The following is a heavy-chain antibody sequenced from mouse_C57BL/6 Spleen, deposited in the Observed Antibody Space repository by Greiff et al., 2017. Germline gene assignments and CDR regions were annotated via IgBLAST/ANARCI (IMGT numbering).Heavy chain of an antibody. CDR3: TRDSTTQLGFAY. CDR2: ISSGGDYI. J-gene: IGHJ3*01. V-gene: IGHV5-9-1*02. CDR1: GFTFSSYA. D-gene: IGHD4-1*02. Sequence: EVQLVESGEGLVKPGGSLKLSCAASGFTFSSYAMSWVRQTPEKRLEWVAYISSGGDYIYYADTVKGRFTISRDNARNTRYLQMSSLKSEDTAMYYCTRDSTTQLGFAYWGQGTLVTVSA.